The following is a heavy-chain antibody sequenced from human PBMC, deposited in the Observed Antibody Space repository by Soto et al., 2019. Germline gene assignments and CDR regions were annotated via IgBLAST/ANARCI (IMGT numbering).Heavy chain of an antibody. D-gene: IGHD6-19*01. V-gene: IGHV4-4*02. CDR1: GGSVTSPNC. CDR2: VHHSGTS. Sequence: QVQLQQSGPGLVKPSGTLSLTCAVSGGSVTSPNCWNWVRQPPEKGLEWIGEVHHSGTSNYSPSLKTRLTPSVDKSNNEVSMNLRSVTAADTAIYYCGRANTSGSPIDSWGQGILVTVSS. J-gene: IGHJ4*02. CDR3: GRANTSGSPIDS.